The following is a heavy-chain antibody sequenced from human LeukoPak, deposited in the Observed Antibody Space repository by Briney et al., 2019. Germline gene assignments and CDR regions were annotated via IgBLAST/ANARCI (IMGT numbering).Heavy chain of an antibody. CDR1: GVSISSYY. CDR3: ARGSSGYFYFDY. J-gene: IGHJ4*02. CDR2: IYYSGST. Sequence: SETLSLTCTVSGVSISSYYWSWLRQPPGKGLEWIGYIYYSGSTNYNPSLKSRVTISVDTSKNQFSLKLSSVTAADTAVYYCARGSSGYFYFDYWGQGTLVTVSS. D-gene: IGHD3-22*01. V-gene: IGHV4-59*08.